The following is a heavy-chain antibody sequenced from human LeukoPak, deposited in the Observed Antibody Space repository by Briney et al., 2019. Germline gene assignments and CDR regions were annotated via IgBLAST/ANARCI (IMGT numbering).Heavy chain of an antibody. CDR3: AKDGAWLRFDD. J-gene: IGHJ4*02. D-gene: IGHD5-12*01. V-gene: IGHV3-23*01. Sequence: GGSLRLFCAGSGFPFSSHGMNWVRQAPGKGLEWVSGISPGGGPTYYADSVKGRFSISRDDLKNTLYLQMTNLRAEDTAVYYCAKDGAWLRFDDWGQGILVTVSS. CDR1: GFPFSSHG. CDR2: ISPGGGPT.